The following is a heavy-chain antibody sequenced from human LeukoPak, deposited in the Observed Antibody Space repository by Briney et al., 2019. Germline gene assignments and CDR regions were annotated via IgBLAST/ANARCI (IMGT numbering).Heavy chain of an antibody. V-gene: IGHV3-48*03. CDR1: AFTFSNYE. CDR2: ISSSGSNI. D-gene: IGHD6-19*01. J-gene: IGHJ4*02. Sequence: GGSLRLSCAASAFTFSNYEMNWVRQAPGKGLEWVSYISSSGSNIYYADSVKGRFTISRDNAKNSLYLQMNSLRAEDTAVYYCARKWLVIDYWGQGTLVTASS. CDR3: ARKWLVIDY.